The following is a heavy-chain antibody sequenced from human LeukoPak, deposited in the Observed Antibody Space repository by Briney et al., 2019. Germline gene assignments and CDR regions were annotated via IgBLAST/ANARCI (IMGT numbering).Heavy chain of an antibody. J-gene: IGHJ3*02. D-gene: IGHD1-26*01. CDR1: GYTFTSYY. V-gene: IGHV1-46*01. Sequence: ASVKVSCKASGYTFTSYYMHWVRQAPGQGLEWMGIINPSGGSTSYAQKSQGRVTMTRDTSTSTVYMELSSLRSEDTAVYYCARDRELSYSGSYDHAFDIWGQGTMVTVSS. CDR3: ARDRELSYSGSYDHAFDI. CDR2: INPSGGST.